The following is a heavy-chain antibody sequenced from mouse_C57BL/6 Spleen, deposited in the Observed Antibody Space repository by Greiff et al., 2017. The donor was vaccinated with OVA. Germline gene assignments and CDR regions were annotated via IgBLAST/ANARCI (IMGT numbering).Heavy chain of an antibody. V-gene: IGHV1-76*01. D-gene: IGHD1-1*01. CDR2: IYPGSGNT. J-gene: IGHJ3*01. CDR1: GYTFTDYY. CDR3: AREATVGRAWFAY. Sequence: QVQLKQSGAELVRPGASVKLSCKASGYTFTDYYINWVKQRPGQGLEWIARIYPGSGNTYYNEKFKGKATLTAEKSSSTAYMQLSSLTSEDSAVYFCAREATVGRAWFAYWGQGTLVTVSA.